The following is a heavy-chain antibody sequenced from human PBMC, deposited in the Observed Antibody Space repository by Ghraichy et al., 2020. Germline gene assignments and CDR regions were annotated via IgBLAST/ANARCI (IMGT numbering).Heavy chain of an antibody. D-gene: IGHD6-13*01. CDR3: ARVQGFSSDYNYYMDV. J-gene: IGHJ6*03. Sequence: GGSLRLSCTASGFAFSAYWMTWVRQAPGKGPEWVANIRQDGSEKYFVDSVEGRFTISRDNAENLLYLQMDRLRAEDTAVYFCARVQGFSSDYNYYMDVWGTGTTVTVS. V-gene: IGHV3-7*03. CDR2: IRQDGSEK. CDR1: GFAFSAYW.